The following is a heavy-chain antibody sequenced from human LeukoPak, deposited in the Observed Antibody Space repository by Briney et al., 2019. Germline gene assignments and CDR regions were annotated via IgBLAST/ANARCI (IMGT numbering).Heavy chain of an antibody. CDR2: IKQDGSEK. J-gene: IGHJ6*03. D-gene: IGHD2-2*01. V-gene: IGHV3-7*01. CDR1: GFTFSSYW. Sequence: GGSLRLSCAASGFTFSSYWMSWVRQAPGKGLEWVANIKQDGSEKYYVGSVKGRFTISRDNAKNSLYLQMNSLRAEDTAVYYCARAFEGIGVVVPAQRSLFYMDVWGKGTTVTISS. CDR3: ARAFEGIGVVVPAQRSLFYMDV.